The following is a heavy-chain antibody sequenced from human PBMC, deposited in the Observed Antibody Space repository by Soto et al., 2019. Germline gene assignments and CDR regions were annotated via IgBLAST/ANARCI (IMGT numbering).Heavy chain of an antibody. CDR1: WDSLNSCY. J-gene: IGHJ6*02. Sequence: SSETPVPTFTVSWDSLNSCYWGWVPQPPGKGLEWIGYIYYSGSTNYNPSLKSRVTISVDTSKNQFSLNLSSVTAADTAVYYCASSNIAAAGFYYYGMDVWGRGTTVTVSS. V-gene: IGHV4-59*01. CDR2: IYYSGST. CDR3: ASSNIAAAGFYYYGMDV. D-gene: IGHD6-13*01.